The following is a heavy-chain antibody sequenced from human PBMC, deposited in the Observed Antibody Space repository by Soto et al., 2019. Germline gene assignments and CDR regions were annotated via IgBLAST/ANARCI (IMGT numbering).Heavy chain of an antibody. V-gene: IGHV1-2*02. CDR1: GYTFTSYY. D-gene: IGHD1-20*01. CDR3: ARDLWGNWNHIDAFDI. J-gene: IGHJ3*02. Sequence: ASVKVSCKPSGYTFTSYYLNWVRQAPGQGLEWMGWINPNTDVTNYAQRFQGRVTMTRDTSITTAYMELSRLRSDDTAVYYCARDLWGNWNHIDAFDIWGPGTTVTVSS. CDR2: INPNTDVT.